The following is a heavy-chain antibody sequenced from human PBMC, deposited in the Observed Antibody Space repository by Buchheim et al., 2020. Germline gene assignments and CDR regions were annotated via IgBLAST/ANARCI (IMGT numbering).Heavy chain of an antibody. CDR1: GFTFSSYA. Sequence: QVQLVESGGGVVQPGRSLRLSCAASGFTFSSYAMHWVRQAPGKGLEWVAVISYDGSNKYYAASVKGRFTISRTNSKNTLYLQMNSLRAEDTAVYYCAREVLGDSGSTNLEPFDYWGQGTL. V-gene: IGHV3-30-3*01. CDR3: AREVLGDSGSTNLEPFDY. J-gene: IGHJ4*02. CDR2: ISYDGSNK. D-gene: IGHD3-10*01.